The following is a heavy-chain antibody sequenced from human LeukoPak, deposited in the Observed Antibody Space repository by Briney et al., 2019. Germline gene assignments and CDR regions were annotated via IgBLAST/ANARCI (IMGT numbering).Heavy chain of an antibody. CDR1: GGSISSYY. CDR3: VGYSSGWGEAPIDY. D-gene: IGHD6-19*01. CDR2: IYYSGST. Sequence: KPSETLSLTCTVSGGSISSYYWSWIRQPPGKGLEWIWYIYYSGSTNYNPSLKSRVTISVDTSKNQFSLKLSSVTAADTAVYYCVGYSSGWGEAPIDYWGQGTLVTVSS. V-gene: IGHV4-59*01. J-gene: IGHJ4*02.